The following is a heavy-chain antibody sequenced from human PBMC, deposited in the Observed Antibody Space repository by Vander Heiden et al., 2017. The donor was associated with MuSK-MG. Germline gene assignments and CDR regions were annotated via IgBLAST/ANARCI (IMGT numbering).Heavy chain of an antibody. V-gene: IGHV4-4*07. CDR1: RRSISNYY. CDR3: ARAPLKNYYYYYMDV. J-gene: IGHJ6*03. Sequence: QVQLQESGPGLVRPSETLSLTCTVSRRSISNYYWNWIRQPAGKGLEWIGRIYSTGSTNYNPSLNSRVTMSVDTSKNQFSLKLSSVTAADTALYYCARAPLKNYYYYYMDVWGKGTTVTVSS. CDR2: IYSTGST.